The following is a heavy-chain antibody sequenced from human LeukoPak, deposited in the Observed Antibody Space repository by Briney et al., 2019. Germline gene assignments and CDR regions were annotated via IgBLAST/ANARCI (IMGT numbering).Heavy chain of an antibody. CDR3: ATTPSSSWRYLDY. CDR1: GGSISPYY. J-gene: IGHJ4*02. CDR2: IYHSGST. D-gene: IGHD6-13*01. V-gene: IGHV4-59*12. Sequence: SETLSLTCTVSGGSISPYYWSWIRQPPGKGLEWIGEIYHSGSTNYNPSLKSRVTISVDKSKNQFSLKLSSVTAADTAVYYCATTPSSSWRYLDYWGQGTLVTVSS.